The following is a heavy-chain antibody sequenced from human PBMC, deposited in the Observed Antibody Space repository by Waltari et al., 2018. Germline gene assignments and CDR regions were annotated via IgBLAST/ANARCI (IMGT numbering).Heavy chain of an antibody. CDR1: GGSISSSSYY. D-gene: IGHD3-3*01. V-gene: IGHV4-39*01. CDR2: IYYSGST. Sequence: LSLTCTVAGGSISSSSYYWGWLRQPPGKGLEWIGSIYYSGSTYYNPYLKSRVTISVDTSKNQFSLKLSSVTAADTAVYYCARHATNLWSGYPHFDYWGQGTLVTVSS. J-gene: IGHJ4*02. CDR3: ARHATNLWSGYPHFDY.